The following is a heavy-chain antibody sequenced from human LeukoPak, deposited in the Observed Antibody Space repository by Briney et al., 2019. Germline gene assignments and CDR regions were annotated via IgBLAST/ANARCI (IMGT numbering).Heavy chain of an antibody. CDR3: ARYQPLLYRFDY. D-gene: IGHD2-2*02. Sequence: SETLSLTCSVSGGSISSDYWSWIRQPPGKGPEWIGYIYYSGGTNYNPSLKSRVTISLDTSKNQFSLRLTSVTAADTAVYYCARYQPLLYRFDYWGRGTLVTVSS. J-gene: IGHJ4*02. CDR1: GGSISSDY. V-gene: IGHV4-59*01. CDR2: IYYSGGT.